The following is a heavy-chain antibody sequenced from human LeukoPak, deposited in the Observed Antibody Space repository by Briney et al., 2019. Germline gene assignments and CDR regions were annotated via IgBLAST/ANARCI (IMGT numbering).Heavy chain of an antibody. CDR1: GGSIRSYH. V-gene: IGHV4-59*08. CDR3: ARYYDDYAFGLDV. Sequence: SETLSLTCTVSGGSIRSYHWSWIRQPPGKGLEWIIYSKYSGNTNSNPSLTSRISTSFDTSRNQFSLELSSVTAADTAVYYCARYYDDYAFGLDVWGQGTAVTVSS. J-gene: IGHJ6*02. D-gene: IGHD3-3*01. CDR2: SKYSGNT.